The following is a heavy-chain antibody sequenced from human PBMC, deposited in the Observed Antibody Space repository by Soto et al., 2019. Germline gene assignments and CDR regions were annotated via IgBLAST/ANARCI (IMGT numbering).Heavy chain of an antibody. V-gene: IGHV1-69*13. CDR3: ARDDSPGIAAAGNYYYYGMDV. D-gene: IGHD6-13*01. CDR1: GGTFSSYA. J-gene: IGHJ6*02. CDR2: IIPIFGTA. Sequence: GASVKVSCKASGGTFSSYAISWVRQAPGQGLEWMGGIIPIFGTANYAQKFQGRVTITADESTSTAYMELSSLRSEDTAVYYCARDDSPGIAAAGNYYYYGMDVWGQGTTVTVS.